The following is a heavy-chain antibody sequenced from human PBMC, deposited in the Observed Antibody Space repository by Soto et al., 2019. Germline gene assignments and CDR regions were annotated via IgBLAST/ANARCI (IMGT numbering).Heavy chain of an antibody. J-gene: IGHJ4*02. CDR2: IWYDGSNK. V-gene: IGHV3-33*01. CDR1: GFTFSSYG. D-gene: IGHD1-1*01. Sequence: GGSLRLSCAASGFTFSSYGMHWVRQAPGKGLEWVAVIWYDGSNKYYADSVKGRFTISRDNSKNTLYLQMNSLRAEDTAVYYCARDPLGNPPDYWGQGTLVTVSS. CDR3: ARDPLGNPPDY.